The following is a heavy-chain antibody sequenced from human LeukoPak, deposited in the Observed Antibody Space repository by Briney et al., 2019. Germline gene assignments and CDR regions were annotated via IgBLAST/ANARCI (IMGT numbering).Heavy chain of an antibody. CDR2: ISYHGITQ. Sequence: GESLRLSCTASGFTFSNYPMRWVRQAPGKGLEWVAVISYHGITQYYADSVKGRFTISRDTSKNTLYLQMNSLRADDTAVFFCARDGYDMSTGYYSYHFDSWGQGTLVTVSS. J-gene: IGHJ4*02. CDR1: GFTFSNYP. D-gene: IGHD3-9*01. CDR3: ARDGYDMSTGYYSYHFDS. V-gene: IGHV3-30-3*01.